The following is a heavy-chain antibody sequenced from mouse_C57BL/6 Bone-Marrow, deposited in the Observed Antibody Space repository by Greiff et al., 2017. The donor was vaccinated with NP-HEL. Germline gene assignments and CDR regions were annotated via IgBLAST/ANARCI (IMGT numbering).Heavy chain of an antibody. CDR1: GFTFSSYA. CDR3: TRARNYRFAY. Sequence: EVQGVESGEGLVKPGGSLKLSCAASGFTFSSYAMSWVRQTPEKRLEWVAYISSGGDYTYYADTVKGRFTISRDNARNTLYLQMSSLKSEDTAMYYCTRARNYRFAYWGQGTLVTVSA. V-gene: IGHV5-9-1*02. D-gene: IGHD2-1*01. CDR2: ISSGGDYT. J-gene: IGHJ3*01.